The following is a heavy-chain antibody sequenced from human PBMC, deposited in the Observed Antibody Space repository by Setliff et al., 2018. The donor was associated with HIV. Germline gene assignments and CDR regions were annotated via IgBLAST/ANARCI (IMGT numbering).Heavy chain of an antibody. CDR2: INHSGST. CDR3: ARAGITIFGVVIPSSLLGY. Sequence: PSETLSLTCAVYGGSFSTYYWTWIRQPPGKGLEWIGEINHSGSTNYNPSLKSRVTISVDTSKNQFSLKLTSVTAADTAVYYCARAGITIFGVVIPSSLLGYWGQGTLVTVSS. D-gene: IGHD3-3*01. V-gene: IGHV4-34*01. J-gene: IGHJ4*02. CDR1: GGSFSTYY.